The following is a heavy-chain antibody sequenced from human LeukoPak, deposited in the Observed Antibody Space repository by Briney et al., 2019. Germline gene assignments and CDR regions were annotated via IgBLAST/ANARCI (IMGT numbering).Heavy chain of an antibody. CDR1: GFTVSNKY. V-gene: IGHV3-53*01. Sequence: GGSLRLSCVASGFTVSNKYMSWVRQAPGKGLEWVSVLYNAGSTYYADSVKGRFTISRDNSKNTLYLQMYSLRAEDTAVYYCARDRVGATDYFDYWGQGTLVTVSS. J-gene: IGHJ4*02. D-gene: IGHD1-26*01. CDR3: ARDRVGATDYFDY. CDR2: LYNAGST.